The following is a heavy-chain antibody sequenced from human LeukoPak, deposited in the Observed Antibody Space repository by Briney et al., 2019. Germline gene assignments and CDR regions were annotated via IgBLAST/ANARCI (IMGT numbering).Heavy chain of an antibody. CDR1: GFTFSTYA. J-gene: IGHJ4*02. Sequence: GGSLRLSCAASGFTFSTYAMSWVRQAPGKGLEWVSAISRSGDSTYYVDSVKGRFVISRDNSKNTLYLQMNSLRAEDTAVYYCTKHCGENYWGQGTLVTVSS. CDR2: ISRSGDST. D-gene: IGHD2-21*01. CDR3: TKHCGENY. V-gene: IGHV3-23*01.